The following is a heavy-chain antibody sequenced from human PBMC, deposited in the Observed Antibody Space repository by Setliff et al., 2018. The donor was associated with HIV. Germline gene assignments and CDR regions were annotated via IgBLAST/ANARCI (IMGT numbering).Heavy chain of an antibody. J-gene: IGHJ3*02. CDR3: ARVPYRSAWFSGGHDAFDI. V-gene: IGHV1-18*01. CDR2: ISAYNGNT. D-gene: IGHD6-19*01. Sequence: ASVKVSCKASGYTFTSYGLSWVRQAPGQGLEWVGWISAYNGNTKYVQKYQGRVTMTTDTSTSKVYMELRTLRSDDTAVYYCARVPYRSAWFSGGHDAFDIWGQGTMVTV. CDR1: GYTFTSYG.